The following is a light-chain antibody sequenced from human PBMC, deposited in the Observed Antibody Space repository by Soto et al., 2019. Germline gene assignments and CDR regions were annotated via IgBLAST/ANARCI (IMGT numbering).Light chain of an antibody. Sequence: DILLTQSPSALSVSPGGRATISCRASQDVMYYLDWYQQKPGQAPRLLVYGASTRATDAPPRFRGSGSGREFSLTISSLQSEDFATYYCQRYRSWPLTFGQGSRVDIK. CDR2: GAS. CDR3: QRYRSWPLT. J-gene: IGKJ1*01. CDR1: QDVMYY. V-gene: IGKV3-15*01.